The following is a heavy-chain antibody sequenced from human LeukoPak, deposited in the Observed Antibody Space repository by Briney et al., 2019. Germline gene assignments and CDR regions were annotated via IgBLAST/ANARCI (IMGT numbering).Heavy chain of an antibody. CDR1: GGSISSYY. V-gene: IGHV4-59*01. CDR3: ARGPDYDYVWGRYKFDY. J-gene: IGHJ4*02. CDR2: IYYSGST. Sequence: KPSETLSLTCTVSGGSISSYYWSWIRQPPGKGLEWVGYIYYSGSTNYNPSLKSRVTISVDTSKNQFSLKLSSVTAADTAVYYCARGPDYDYVWGRYKFDYWGQGTLVTVSS. D-gene: IGHD3-16*01.